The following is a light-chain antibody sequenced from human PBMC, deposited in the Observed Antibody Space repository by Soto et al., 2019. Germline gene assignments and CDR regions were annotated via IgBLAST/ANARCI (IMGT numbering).Light chain of an antibody. CDR3: QQYNSYS. CDR1: HSVSIW. CDR2: DAS. J-gene: IGKJ1*01. V-gene: IGKV1-5*01. Sequence: DIHLTQSPSTLSASVVDIVTITCRASHSVSIWLACYRQKPGKAPEVLVWDASSLQRGVPSRFSGSGSGTEFTLTISSLQRDDFATYYGQQYNSYSFGQGTKV.